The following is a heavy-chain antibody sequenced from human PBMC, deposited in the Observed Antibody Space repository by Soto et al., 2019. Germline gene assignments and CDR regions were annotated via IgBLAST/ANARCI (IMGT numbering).Heavy chain of an antibody. V-gene: IGHV1-69*01. D-gene: IGHD3-22*01. CDR1: GGTFSSYA. J-gene: IGHJ2*01. Sequence: QVQLVQSGAQVKKPGSAVKVSCKASGGTFSSYAICWVRQAPGQGLEWLGWIIPIFRTANYAHKFQGRGTFTADESTSTDYMELGGLSSEYTGVDYGARGRGYYYDSSGYSPGYFYLWGRGTLVTVSS. CDR2: IIPIFRTA. CDR3: ARGRGYYYDSSGYSPGYFYL.